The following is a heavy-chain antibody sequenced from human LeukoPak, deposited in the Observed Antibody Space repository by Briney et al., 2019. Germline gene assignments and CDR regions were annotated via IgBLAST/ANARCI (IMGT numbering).Heavy chain of an antibody. Sequence: PGGSLRLSCAASGFTFSSYSMNWVRQAPGKGLEWVSSNSSSSSYIYYADSVKGRFTISRDNAKNSLYLQMNSLRAEDTAVYYCARDPSSWYYFDYWGQGTLVTVSS. V-gene: IGHV3-21*01. CDR3: ARDPSSWYYFDY. CDR2: NSSSSSYI. J-gene: IGHJ4*02. CDR1: GFTFSSYS. D-gene: IGHD6-13*01.